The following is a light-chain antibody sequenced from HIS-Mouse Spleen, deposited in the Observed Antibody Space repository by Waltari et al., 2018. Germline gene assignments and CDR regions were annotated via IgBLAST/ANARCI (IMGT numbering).Light chain of an antibody. J-gene: IGLJ3*02. CDR3: SSYTSSSTLM. V-gene: IGLV2-14*03. CDR2: AVS. Sequence: QSALTQSASVSGSPGQSITISCTGTSSDVGGYNYFSWYQQHPGKAPKLMIYAVSNRPSGVCNRFSGSKSGNTASLTISGLQAEDEADYYCSSYTSSSTLMFGGGTKLTVL. CDR1: SSDVGGYNY.